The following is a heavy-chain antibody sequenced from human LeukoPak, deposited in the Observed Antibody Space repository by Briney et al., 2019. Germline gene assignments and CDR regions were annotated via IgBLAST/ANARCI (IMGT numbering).Heavy chain of an antibody. V-gene: IGHV1-69*05. CDR3: ARRKATLIDSSGWNNCFDP. Sequence: SVKVSCKASGGTFSSYAISWVRQAPGQGLEWMGGIIPIFGTANYAQKFQGRVTITTDESTSTAYMELSSLRSEDTAVYYCARRKATLIDSSGWNNCFDPWGQGTLVNVSS. CDR2: IIPIFGTA. CDR1: GGTFSSYA. J-gene: IGHJ5*02. D-gene: IGHD6-19*01.